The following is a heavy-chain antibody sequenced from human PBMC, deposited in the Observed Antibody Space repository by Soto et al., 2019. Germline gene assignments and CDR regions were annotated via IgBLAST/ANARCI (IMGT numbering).Heavy chain of an antibody. J-gene: IGHJ4*02. CDR2: IYPAVSDT. V-gene: IGHV5-51*01. CDR1: GYSFTNYW. CDR3: ARLPSTRSFDF. Sequence: GESLKISCKASGYSFTNYWIGWVRQMPGKGLEWMGIIYPAVSDTRYSPSFQGHVIISADKSANTAYPQWSRLEASDTAMYYCARLPSTRSFDFWGQGTLVTVYS.